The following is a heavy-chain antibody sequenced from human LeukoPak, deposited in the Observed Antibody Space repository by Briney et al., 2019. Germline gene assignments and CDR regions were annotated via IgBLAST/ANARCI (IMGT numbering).Heavy chain of an antibody. V-gene: IGHV4-59*01. CDR2: IHYRGNT. J-gene: IGHJ4*02. CDR1: GTSISNYH. Sequence: SETLSLTCTVSGTSISNYHWSWIRQPPGKGLEWIGYIHYRGNTNYNPSLNSRVTISVDTSKNQFSLRMRSVTAADTAVYYCARDLLHSTYYYFDYRGLGSLVTVSS. D-gene: IGHD3-10*01. CDR3: ARDLLHSTYYYFDY.